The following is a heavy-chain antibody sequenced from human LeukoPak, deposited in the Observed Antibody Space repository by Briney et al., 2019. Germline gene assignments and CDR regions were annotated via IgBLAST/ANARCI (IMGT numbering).Heavy chain of an antibody. CDR1: GFTFSSYW. J-gene: IGHJ4*02. V-gene: IGHV4-39*07. D-gene: IGHD3-22*01. CDR2: IYYSGST. CDR3: ASLPRVEGYYYDSSGYYRDY. Sequence: GSLRLSCAASGFTFSSYWMSWVRQAPGKGLEWIGSIYYSGSTYYNPSLKSRVTISVDTSENQFSLKLSSVTAADTAVYYCASLPRVEGYYYDSSGYYRDYWGQGTRVTVSS.